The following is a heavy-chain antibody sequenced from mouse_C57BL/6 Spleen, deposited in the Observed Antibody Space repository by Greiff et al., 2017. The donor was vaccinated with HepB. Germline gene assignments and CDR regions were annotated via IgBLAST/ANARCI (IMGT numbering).Heavy chain of an antibody. CDR3: TRPLANWAWFAY. CDR2: IDPETGGT. J-gene: IGHJ3*01. Sequence: QVQLKESGAELVRPGASVTLSCKASGYTFTDYEMHWVKQTPVHGLEWIGAIDPETGGTAYNQKVKGKAILTADKSSSTAYMELRSLTSEDSSVYYCTRPLANWAWFAYLGQGTLVTVSA. V-gene: IGHV1-15*01. D-gene: IGHD4-1*01. CDR1: GYTFTDYE.